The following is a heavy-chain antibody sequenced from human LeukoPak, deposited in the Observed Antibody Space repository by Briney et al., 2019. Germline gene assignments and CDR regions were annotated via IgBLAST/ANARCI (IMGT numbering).Heavy chain of an antibody. Sequence: ASVKVSCKVSGYTLTELSMHWVRQAPGKGLEWMGGFDPEDGETIYAQKLQGRVTMTEDTSTDTAYMELSSLRSEDTAVYYCASQRNIVGAMRTWFDPWGQGTLVTVSS. CDR3: ASQRNIVGAMRTWFDP. D-gene: IGHD1-26*01. CDR2: FDPEDGET. J-gene: IGHJ5*02. V-gene: IGHV1-24*01. CDR1: GYTLTELS.